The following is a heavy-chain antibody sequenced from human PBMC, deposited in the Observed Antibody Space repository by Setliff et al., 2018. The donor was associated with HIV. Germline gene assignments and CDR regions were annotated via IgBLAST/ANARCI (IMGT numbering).Heavy chain of an antibody. CDR3: AREWGITVTLDY. CDR1: GYAFTGYY. J-gene: IGHJ4*02. V-gene: IGHV1-2*06. CDR2: INPNSGGT. Sequence: ASVKVSCKASGYAFTGYYIHWVRQAPGQGLEWMGRINPNSGGTNYAQKFQGRVTMTRDTSISTAYMELSRLTSDDTAVYYCAREWGITVTLDYWGQGTLVTVSS. D-gene: IGHD4-17*01.